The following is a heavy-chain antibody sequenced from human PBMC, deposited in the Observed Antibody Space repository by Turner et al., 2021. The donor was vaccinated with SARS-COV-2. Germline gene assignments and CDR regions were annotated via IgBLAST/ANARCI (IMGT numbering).Heavy chain of an antibody. V-gene: IGHV3-13*01. CDR2: IGYAGYT. D-gene: IGHD6-25*01. Sequence: EAQLVEFGGGLVKQGGSLRLAGAAPGFPIGSNDMHWVRQATGEGLEWVSGIGYAGYTYYSVSVKGRFTISRYNVKNSLYLQMNSLRAGDSAVYYCTRGFDSNSGYNSKYYGMDVWGQGTTVTVSS. J-gene: IGHJ6*02. CDR1: GFPIGSND. CDR3: TRGFDSNSGYNSKYYGMDV.